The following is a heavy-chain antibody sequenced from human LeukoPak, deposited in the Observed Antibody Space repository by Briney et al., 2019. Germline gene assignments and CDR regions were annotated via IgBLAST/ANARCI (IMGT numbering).Heavy chain of an antibody. CDR3: ARGGYSGSFY. J-gene: IGHJ4*02. Sequence: TGGSLRLSCAASGFTVSSNYMSWVRQAPGKGLEWVSAISSSSSYIYYADSVKGRFTISRDNAKNSLYLQMNSLRAEDTAVYYCARGGYSGSFYWGQGTLVTVSS. D-gene: IGHD1-26*01. CDR2: ISSSSSYI. CDR1: GFTVSSNY. V-gene: IGHV3-21*01.